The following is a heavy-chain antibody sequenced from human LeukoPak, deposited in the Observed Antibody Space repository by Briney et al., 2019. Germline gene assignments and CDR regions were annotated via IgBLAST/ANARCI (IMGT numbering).Heavy chain of an antibody. CDR2: ISYDGSNK. Sequence: GGSLRLSCAASGFTFSSYGMHWVRQAPGKGLEWVAVISYDGSNKYYADSVKGRFAISRDNSKNTLYLQMNSLRAEDTAVYYCAELGITMIGGVWGKGTTVTISS. V-gene: IGHV3-30*18. CDR1: GFTFSSYG. D-gene: IGHD3-10*02. CDR3: AELGITMIGGV. J-gene: IGHJ6*04.